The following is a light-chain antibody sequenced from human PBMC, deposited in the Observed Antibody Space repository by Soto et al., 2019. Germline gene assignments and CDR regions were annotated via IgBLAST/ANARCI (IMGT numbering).Light chain of an antibody. J-gene: IGLJ2*01. CDR1: SSDVGGYNY. Sequence: QSALTQPPSASGSPGQSVTISCTGTSSDVGGYNYVSWYQQHPGKAPKLMIYEVSKRPSGVPDRFSGSKSGNTASLTVSGLQPEDEADYYCSSYAGNFLFGGGTKLTVL. CDR2: EVS. CDR3: SSYAGNFL. V-gene: IGLV2-8*01.